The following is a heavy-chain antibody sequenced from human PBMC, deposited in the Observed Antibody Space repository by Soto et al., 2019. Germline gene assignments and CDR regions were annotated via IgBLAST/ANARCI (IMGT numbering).Heavy chain of an antibody. CDR1: GYTFTSYG. D-gene: IGHD3-22*01. CDR3: ARDRERAYYDSSGYYDY. J-gene: IGHJ4*02. CDR2: ISAYNGNT. V-gene: IGHV1-18*01. Sequence: QVQLVQSGAEVKKPGASVKVSCKASGYTFTSYGISWVRQAPGQGLEWMGWISAYNGNTNYAQKLQDRDTKTTDTSTNTANMELRSLRSDDTAVYYWARDRERAYYDSSGYYDYWGQGTLVTVSS.